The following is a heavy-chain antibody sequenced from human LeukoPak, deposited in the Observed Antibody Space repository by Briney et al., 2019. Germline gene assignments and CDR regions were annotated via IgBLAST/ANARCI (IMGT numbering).Heavy chain of an antibody. Sequence: GGSLRLSCAASGFMFKNYGMSWVRQAPGKWLEWVSAVDGGGGSTYYADSVKGRFTISRDNSKNTLFLQMNSLRGDDTAVYYCAKDVGKWESLHFFDYWGQGTLVTVSS. V-gene: IGHV3-23*01. D-gene: IGHD1-26*01. CDR2: VDGGGGST. J-gene: IGHJ4*02. CDR1: GFMFKNYG. CDR3: AKDVGKWESLHFFDY.